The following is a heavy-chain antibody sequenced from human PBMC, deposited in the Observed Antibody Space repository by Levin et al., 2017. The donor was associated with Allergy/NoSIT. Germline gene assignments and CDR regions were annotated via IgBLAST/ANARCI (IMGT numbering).Heavy chain of an antibody. D-gene: IGHD5-24*01. J-gene: IGHJ5*02. Sequence: LAGGSLRLSCAASGFTFSSYWMSWVRQAPGKGLEWVANIKQDGSEKYYVDSVKGRFTISRDNAKNSLYLQMNSLRAEDTAVYYCAREVEMATSHHWFDPWGQGTLVTVSS. CDR1: GFTFSSYW. CDR2: IKQDGSEK. V-gene: IGHV3-7*01. CDR3: AREVEMATSHHWFDP.